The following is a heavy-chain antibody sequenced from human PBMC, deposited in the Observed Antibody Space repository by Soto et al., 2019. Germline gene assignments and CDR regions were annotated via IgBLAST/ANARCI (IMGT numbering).Heavy chain of an antibody. J-gene: IGHJ5*02. CDR1: GGSISSGGYY. D-gene: IGHD3-3*01. V-gene: IGHV4-31*03. CDR2: IYYSGST. CDR3: ARDVASGYYYNWFDP. Sequence: TSETLSLTCTVSGGSISSGGYYWSWIRQHPGKGLEWIGYIYYSGSTYYNPSLKSRVTISVDTSKNQFSLKLSSVTAADTAVYYCARDVASGYYYNWFDPWGQGTLVTVSS.